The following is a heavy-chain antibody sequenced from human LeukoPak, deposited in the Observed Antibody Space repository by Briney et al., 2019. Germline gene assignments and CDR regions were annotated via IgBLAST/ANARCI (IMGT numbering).Heavy chain of an antibody. Sequence: SETLSLTCTVSGDSISSYYWSWIRQPPGKGLEWIGYIYYSGSTNYNPSLKSRVTISVDTSKNQFSLKLSSVTAADTAVYYCARDQAGYYYYYGMDVWGQGTTVTVSS. CDR1: GDSISSYY. CDR2: IYYSGST. CDR3: ARDQAGYYYYYGMDV. J-gene: IGHJ6*02. V-gene: IGHV4-59*01.